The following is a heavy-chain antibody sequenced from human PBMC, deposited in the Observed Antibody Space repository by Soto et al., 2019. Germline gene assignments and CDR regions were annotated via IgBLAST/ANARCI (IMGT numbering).Heavy chain of an antibody. D-gene: IGHD6-6*01. CDR3: ARMAARLSPYYYYGMDV. V-gene: IGHV3-33*01. CDR1: GFTFSSYG. J-gene: IGHJ6*02. CDR2: IWYDGSNK. Sequence: GGSLRLSCAASGFTFSSYGMHWVRQAPGKGLEWVAVIWYDGSNKYYADSVKGRFTISRDNSKNTLYLQMNSLRAEDTAVYYCARMAARLSPYYYYGMDVWGQGTTVTVSS.